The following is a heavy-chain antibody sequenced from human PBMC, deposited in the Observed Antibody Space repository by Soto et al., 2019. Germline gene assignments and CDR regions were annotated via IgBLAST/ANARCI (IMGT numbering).Heavy chain of an antibody. J-gene: IGHJ4*02. CDR2: ISGGCDAS. CDR1: GFTFSSYA. D-gene: IGHD3-3*01. V-gene: IGHV3-23*01. Sequence: GGSLRLSCTASGFTFSSYAMDWVRQAPGKGREWLSAISGGCDASTYADSVKGRFSISRDNSKNPLFLQMSSLRAKEPAVYYFAKRPTDFWSGYWHSGYRGQGTLVTVSS. CDR3: AKRPTDFWSGYWHSGY.